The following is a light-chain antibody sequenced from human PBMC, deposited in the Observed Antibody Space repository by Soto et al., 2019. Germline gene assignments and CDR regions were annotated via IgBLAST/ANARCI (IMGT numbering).Light chain of an antibody. CDR3: CSYAGSPRYV. CDR1: SSDVCGYNY. V-gene: IGLV2-11*01. CDR2: YVS. Sequence: QSALTQPRSVSGSPGQSVTISCTGTSSDVCGYNYVSWYQQHPGKAPKVMIYYVSERLSGVPDRFSGSKSGNTASLTISGLQAEDEADYYCCSYAGSPRYVFGTGTKLTVL. J-gene: IGLJ1*01.